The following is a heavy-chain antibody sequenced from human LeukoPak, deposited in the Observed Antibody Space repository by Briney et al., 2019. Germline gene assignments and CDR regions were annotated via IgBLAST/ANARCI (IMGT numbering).Heavy chain of an antibody. V-gene: IGHV3-23*01. CDR1: GFTFSSYG. CDR3: AKDMLTMVRGISDY. Sequence: GGSLRLSCAASGFTFSSYGMSWVRQAPGKGLEWVAAINGSGGSAYYADFVKGRFTISRENSKNTLYLQMNSLRAEDTAVYYCAKDMLTMVRGISDYWGQGTLVTVSS. CDR2: INGSGGSA. J-gene: IGHJ4*02. D-gene: IGHD3-10*01.